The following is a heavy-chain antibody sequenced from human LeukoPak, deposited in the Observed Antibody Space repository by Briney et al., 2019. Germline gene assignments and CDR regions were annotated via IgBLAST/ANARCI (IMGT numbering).Heavy chain of an antibody. CDR3: ARAGGITMVRGVIRGFDY. CDR1: GFTFSSYS. J-gene: IGHJ4*02. Sequence: PGGSLRLSCAASGFTFSSYSMNWVRQAPGEGLEWVSYISSSSSTIYYADSVKGRFTISRDNAKNSLYLQMNSLRAEDTAVYYCARAGGITMVRGVIRGFDYWGQGTLVTVSS. V-gene: IGHV3-48*04. CDR2: ISSSSSTI. D-gene: IGHD3-10*01.